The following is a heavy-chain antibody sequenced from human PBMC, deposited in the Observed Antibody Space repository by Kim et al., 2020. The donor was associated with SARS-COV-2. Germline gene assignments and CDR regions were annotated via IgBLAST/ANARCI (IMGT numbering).Heavy chain of an antibody. CDR1: GFTVASNY. V-gene: IGHV3-53*01. CDR3: ERGGGAAFNTVPFLL. CDR2: ISSGGNT. D-gene: IGHD2-15*01. J-gene: IGHJ1*01. Sequence: GGSLRLSCGVSGFTVASNYLSWVRQAPGKGLEWVSVISSGGNTNYAASVKGRFTSSRDSSNHTIFLQINNLRDEKTAEYYCERGGGAAFNTVPFLLWGQG.